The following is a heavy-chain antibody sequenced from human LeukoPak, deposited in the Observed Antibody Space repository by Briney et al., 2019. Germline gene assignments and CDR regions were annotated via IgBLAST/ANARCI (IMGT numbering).Heavy chain of an antibody. CDR2: IRYDGSNK. D-gene: IGHD6-19*01. J-gene: IGHJ3*02. Sequence: GGSLRLSCAASGFTFSSYGMHWVRQAPGKGLEWVAFIRYDGSNKYYADSVKGRFTISRDNSKNTLYLQMNSLRAEDTALYHCARDKYNSGNDAFDIWGQGTMVTVSS. CDR1: GFTFSSYG. CDR3: ARDKYNSGNDAFDI. V-gene: IGHV3-30*02.